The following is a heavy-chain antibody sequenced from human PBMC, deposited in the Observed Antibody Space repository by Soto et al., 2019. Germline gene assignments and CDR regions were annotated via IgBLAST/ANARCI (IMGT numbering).Heavy chain of an antibody. CDR3: ARRLYYDSSGFEGGGMDV. V-gene: IGHV4-4*08. CDR2: IDSNGGT. J-gene: IGHJ6*02. CDR1: DDSSSNYK. D-gene: IGHD3-22*01. Sequence: SETLSLTCTVSDDSSSNYKWSWIRQPPGRRLEWIGYIDSNGGTSYNPSLKSRVTISVDTSNNLLSLKLASVTAADTAVYYCARRLYYDSSGFEGGGMDVWGQGPTVTVSS.